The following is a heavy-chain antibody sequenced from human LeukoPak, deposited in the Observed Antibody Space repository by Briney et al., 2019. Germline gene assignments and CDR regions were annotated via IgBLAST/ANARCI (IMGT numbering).Heavy chain of an antibody. J-gene: IGHJ6*02. CDR3: ATDPHPPYPYGHPGIWYGMDV. CDR2: IIISSSYP. CDR1: PFTFRDYY. Sequence: PGGSLRLSCEAPPFTFRDYYTSWIRQAPGNGLPWVSYIIISSSYPNYADSAKVPFTISRGNAKNSLYLQMSSLRAEDTAVYYCATDPHPPYPYGHPGIWYGMDVWGQGTTVTVSS. V-gene: IGHV3-11*05. D-gene: IGHD3-3*02.